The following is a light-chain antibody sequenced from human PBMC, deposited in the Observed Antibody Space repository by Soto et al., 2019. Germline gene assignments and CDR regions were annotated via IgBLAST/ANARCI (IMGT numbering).Light chain of an antibody. Sequence: AIQMTQSPSSLSASLGDRVTITCRASQGIGNDLGWYQQKPGNAPRLLIYAASTLQSGVPSRFSGSGSGTDFTLTISSLQPEDFATYYCLQDYNFPWTFDQGTKVEIK. V-gene: IGKV1-6*01. CDR3: LQDYNFPWT. J-gene: IGKJ1*01. CDR2: AAS. CDR1: QGIGND.